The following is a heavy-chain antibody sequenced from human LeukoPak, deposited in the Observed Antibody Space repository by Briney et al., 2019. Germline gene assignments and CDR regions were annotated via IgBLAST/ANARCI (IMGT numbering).Heavy chain of an antibody. CDR3: ARAGGSTVSHSDY. CDR1: GFTFSSYS. J-gene: IGHJ4*02. V-gene: IGHV3-21*01. D-gene: IGHD4-17*01. Sequence: PGGSLRLSCAASGFTFSSYSMNWIRQAPGKGLEWVSSISSSTSYIYYADSVKGRFTISKDNTKNSLYLQMNSLRAEDTAVYYCARAGGSTVSHSDYWGQGTLVTVSS. CDR2: ISSSTSYI.